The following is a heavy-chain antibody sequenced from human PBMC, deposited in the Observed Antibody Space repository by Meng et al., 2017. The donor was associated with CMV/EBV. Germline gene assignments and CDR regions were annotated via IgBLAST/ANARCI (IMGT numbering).Heavy chain of an antibody. Sequence: GESLKISCAASGFTFSSYAMSWVRQAPGKGLEWVSAISGSGGSTYYADSVKGRFTISRDNSKNTLYLQMNSLRAEDTAVYYCAKAFYYYDSSGYGDAFDIWGQGTMVTVSS. D-gene: IGHD3-22*01. CDR1: GFTFSSYA. CDR2: ISGSGGST. V-gene: IGHV3-23*01. J-gene: IGHJ3*02. CDR3: AKAFYYYDSSGYGDAFDI.